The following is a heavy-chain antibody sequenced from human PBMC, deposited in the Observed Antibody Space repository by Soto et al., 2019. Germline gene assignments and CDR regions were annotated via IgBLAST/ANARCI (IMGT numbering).Heavy chain of an antibody. CDR2: ISGSGGST. Sequence: PGGSLRLSCAASGFTFSSYAMSWVRQAPGKGLEWVSAISGSGGSTYYADSVKGRFTISRDNSKNTLYLQMNSLRAEDTAVYYCAKDLELRYFDWLPAPFDYWGQGTLVTVSS. V-gene: IGHV3-23*01. J-gene: IGHJ4*02. D-gene: IGHD3-9*01. CDR3: AKDLELRYFDWLPAPFDY. CDR1: GFTFSSYA.